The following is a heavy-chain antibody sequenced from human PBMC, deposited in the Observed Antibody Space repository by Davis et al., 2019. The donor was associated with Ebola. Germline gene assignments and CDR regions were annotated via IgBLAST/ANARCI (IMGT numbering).Heavy chain of an antibody. Sequence: GGSLRLSCAASGFTFSSYSMNWVRQAPGKGLEWVSSISSSSSYIYYADSVKGRFTISRDNAKNSLYLQMNSLRDEDTAVYYCARDTQDSSSWLWTHWYFDLWGRGTLVTVSS. CDR2: ISSSSSYI. J-gene: IGHJ2*01. V-gene: IGHV3-21*01. CDR3: ARDTQDSSSWLWTHWYFDL. D-gene: IGHD6-13*01. CDR1: GFTFSSYS.